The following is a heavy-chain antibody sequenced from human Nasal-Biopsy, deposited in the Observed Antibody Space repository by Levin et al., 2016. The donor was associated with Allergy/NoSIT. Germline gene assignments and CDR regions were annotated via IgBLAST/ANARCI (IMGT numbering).Heavy chain of an antibody. Sequence: GSLRLSCSVSGASISDYHWSWIRQPAGKGLEWIGRFYARGSGIYNPSLTSRVTMSVDTSKNLFSLKLTSVTAADTAVYYCATETGGNYYFDYWGQGTLVTVSA. J-gene: IGHJ4*02. V-gene: IGHV4-4*07. CDR3: ATETGGNYYFDY. D-gene: IGHD4-23*01. CDR2: FYARGSG. CDR1: GASISDYH.